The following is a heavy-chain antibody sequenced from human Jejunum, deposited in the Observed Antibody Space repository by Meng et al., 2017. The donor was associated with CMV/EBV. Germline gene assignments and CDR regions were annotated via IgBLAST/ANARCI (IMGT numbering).Heavy chain of an antibody. CDR3: ARAGSYRFDY. D-gene: IGHD3-10*01. Sequence: EVQLVEAGGGLVQPGGSLRLSWAASGFTFSSYWIHWVRQAPGKGLVWVSRINTDGSTINYADSVKGRFTISRDDAKNTLYLQMNSLTAEDTAVYYCARAGSYRFDYWGHGTLVTVSS. CDR2: INTDGSTI. J-gene: IGHJ4*01. CDR1: GFTFSSYW. V-gene: IGHV3-74*01.